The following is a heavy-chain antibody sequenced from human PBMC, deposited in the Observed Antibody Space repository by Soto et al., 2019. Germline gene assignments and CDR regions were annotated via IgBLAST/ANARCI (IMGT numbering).Heavy chain of an antibody. Sequence: PSETLSLTCTVSGGSIRSYYWTWIRQPPGKGLEWLGYIFYSGSTFYNPSLKSRVTISIHTSKSQFSLQLTSVTAADTAVHYCARGAADTAMVDSWGQGTLVTVSS. CDR2: IFYSGST. D-gene: IGHD5-18*01. CDR1: GGSIRSYY. J-gene: IGHJ4*02. V-gene: IGHV4-59*01. CDR3: ARGAADTAMVDS.